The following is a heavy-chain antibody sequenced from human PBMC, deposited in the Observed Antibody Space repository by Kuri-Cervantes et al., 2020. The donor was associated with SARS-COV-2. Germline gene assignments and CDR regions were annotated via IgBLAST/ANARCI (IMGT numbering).Heavy chain of an antibody. CDR1: GYTFTSYG. J-gene: IGHJ4*02. V-gene: IGHV1-18*01. Sequence: GGSLRLSCKASGYTFTSYGISWVRQAPGQGLEWMGWISAYNGNTNYAQNLQDRVTMTTDTSTSTAYMDLRNLRSDDTALYYCAATGYSNTWSRDVDYWGQGTLVTVSS. D-gene: IGHD6-13*01. CDR2: ISAYNGNT. CDR3: AATGYSNTWSRDVDY.